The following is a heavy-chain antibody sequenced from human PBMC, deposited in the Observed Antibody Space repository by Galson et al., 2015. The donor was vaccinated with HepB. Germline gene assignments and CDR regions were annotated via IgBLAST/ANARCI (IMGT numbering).Heavy chain of an antibody. V-gene: IGHV1-69*10. J-gene: IGHJ3*02. Sequence: SVKVSCEASGVTFSSYTINWVRQAPGQGLEWVGGIIPIFGIANYAQKFQGRVTITTDKSTSTAYMELNSLRSEDTAVYYCASQQGDCGGDCYSAFDIWGQGTMVTVSS. CDR1: GVTFSSYT. CDR3: ASQQGDCGGDCYSAFDI. CDR2: IIPIFGIA. D-gene: IGHD2-21*02.